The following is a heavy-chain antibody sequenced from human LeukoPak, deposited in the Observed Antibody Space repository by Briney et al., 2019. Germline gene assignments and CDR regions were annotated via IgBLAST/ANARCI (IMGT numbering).Heavy chain of an antibody. CDR1: GFTFSNAW. Sequence: GGSLRLSCAASGFTFSNAWMNWVRQAPGKGLEWVGRIKSKTDGGTTDYAAPVKGRFSISRDDSKTTVYLQMNSLKTEDTAVYYCTTVPSSSWYRIDYWGQGTLVTVSS. J-gene: IGHJ4*02. D-gene: IGHD6-13*01. V-gene: IGHV3-15*07. CDR3: TTVPSSSWYRIDY. CDR2: IKSKTDGGTT.